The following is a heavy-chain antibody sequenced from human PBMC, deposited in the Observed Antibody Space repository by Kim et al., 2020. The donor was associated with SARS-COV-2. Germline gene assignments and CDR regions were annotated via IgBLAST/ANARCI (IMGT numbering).Heavy chain of an antibody. Sequence: SETLSLTCTVSGGSISSYYWSWIRQPPGKGLEWIGYIYYSGSTNYNPSLKSRVTISVDTSKNQFSLKLSSVTAADTAVYYCARVKHIVVVTAIQSWFDPWGQGTLVTVSS. D-gene: IGHD2-21*02. J-gene: IGHJ5*02. CDR2: IYYSGST. V-gene: IGHV4-59*13. CDR1: GGSISSYY. CDR3: ARVKHIVVVTAIQSWFDP.